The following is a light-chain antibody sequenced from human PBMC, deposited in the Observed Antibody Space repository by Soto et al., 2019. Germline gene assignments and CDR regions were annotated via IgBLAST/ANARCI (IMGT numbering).Light chain of an antibody. Sequence: DIVMTQSPDSLAVSLGERATINCKSSQTVLYRSNSKNYLAWYQQKPGQPPRLLIYWASTRESGVPDRFSGSGSGTDFTLTISSLQAEDVAIYYCQQYYNTPLTFGGGTKVEIK. CDR2: WAS. V-gene: IGKV4-1*01. CDR3: QQYYNTPLT. J-gene: IGKJ4*01. CDR1: QTVLYRSNSKNY.